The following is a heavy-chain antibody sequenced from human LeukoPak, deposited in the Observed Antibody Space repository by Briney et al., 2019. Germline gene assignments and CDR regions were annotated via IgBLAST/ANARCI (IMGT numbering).Heavy chain of an antibody. D-gene: IGHD3-3*01. CDR2: ISYDGSNK. Sequence: TGRSLRLSCAASGFTFSSYGMHWVRQAPGKGLEWVAVISYDGSNKYYADSVKGRFTISRDNSKNTLHLQMNSLRAEDTAVYYCAKVPDPYDFWSGFYGMDVWGQGTTVTVSS. CDR1: GFTFSSYG. CDR3: AKVPDPYDFWSGFYGMDV. J-gene: IGHJ6*02. V-gene: IGHV3-30*18.